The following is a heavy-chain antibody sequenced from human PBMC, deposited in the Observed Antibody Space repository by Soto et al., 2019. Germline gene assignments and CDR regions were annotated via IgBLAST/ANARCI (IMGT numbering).Heavy chain of an antibody. D-gene: IGHD3-22*01. CDR2: ISSSSSTI. Sequence: HPGGSLRLSCAASGFTFSSYSMNWVRQAPGKGLEWVSYISSSSSTIYYADSVKGRFTISRDNAKNSLYLQMNSLRDEDTAVYYCARVDDDSSGYYYYYYYGMEVWGQGTTVTVSS. J-gene: IGHJ6*02. CDR3: ARVDDDSSGYYYYYYYGMEV. CDR1: GFTFSSYS. V-gene: IGHV3-48*02.